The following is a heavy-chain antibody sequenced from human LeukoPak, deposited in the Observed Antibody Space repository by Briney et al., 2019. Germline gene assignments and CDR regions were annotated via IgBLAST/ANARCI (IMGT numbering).Heavy chain of an antibody. Sequence: SETLSLTCNVSGASVSSGSYYWSWIRQPPGKELEWIGYIYYSGSTSYNPSLNSRVTISVDTSKNQFSLKLSSVTAADTAVYYCARASGGNSNYWGQGTLVTVSS. V-gene: IGHV4-61*01. J-gene: IGHJ4*02. CDR3: ARASGGNSNY. D-gene: IGHD4-23*01. CDR1: GASVSSGSYY. CDR2: IYYSGST.